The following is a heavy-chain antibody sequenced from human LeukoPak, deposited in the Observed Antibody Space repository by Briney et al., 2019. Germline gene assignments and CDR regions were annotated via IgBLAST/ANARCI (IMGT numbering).Heavy chain of an antibody. J-gene: IGHJ4*02. V-gene: IGHV3-30*18. Sequence: GRSLRLSCAASGFTFSSYGMHWVRQAPGKGLEWVAVISYDGSNKYYADSVKGRFTISRDNSKNTLYLQMNSLRAEDTAVYYCAKDRGGSSWSEFDYWGQGTLVTVSS. CDR3: AKDRGGSSWSEFDY. CDR2: ISYDGSNK. CDR1: GFTFSSYG. D-gene: IGHD6-13*01.